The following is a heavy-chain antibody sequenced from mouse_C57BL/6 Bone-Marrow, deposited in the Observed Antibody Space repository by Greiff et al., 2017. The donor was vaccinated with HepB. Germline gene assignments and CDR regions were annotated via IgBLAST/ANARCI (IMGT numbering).Heavy chain of an antibody. CDR3: ARDQDYYGSSYLSWFAY. D-gene: IGHD1-1*01. CDR2: ISYDGSN. CDR1: GYSITSGYY. Sequence: EVKVEESGPGLVKPSQSLSLTCSVTGYSITSGYYWNWIRQFPGNKLEWMGYISYDGSNNYNPSLKNRISITRDTSKNQFFLKLNSVTTEDTATYYCARDQDYYGSSYLSWFAYWGQGTLVTVSA. V-gene: IGHV3-6*01. J-gene: IGHJ3*01.